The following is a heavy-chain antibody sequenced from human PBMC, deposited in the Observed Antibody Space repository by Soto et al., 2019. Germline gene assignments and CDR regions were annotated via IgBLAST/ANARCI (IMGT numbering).Heavy chain of an antibody. CDR2: IYHSGST. D-gene: IGHD3-22*01. V-gene: IGHV4-30-2*01. J-gene: IGHJ4*02. Sequence: QLQLQESGSGLVKPSQTLSLTCAVSGGSISSGGYSWSWLRQPPGKGLEWIGYIYHSGSTYYNPSLKSRVTITVDRSKNQFSLKLSSVTAADTAVYYGASMRGGDDSRGYDYWGQGTLVTVSS. CDR3: ASMRGGDDSRGYDY. CDR1: GGSISSGGYS.